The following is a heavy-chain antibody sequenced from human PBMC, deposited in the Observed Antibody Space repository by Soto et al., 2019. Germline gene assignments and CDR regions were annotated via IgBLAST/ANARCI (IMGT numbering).Heavy chain of an antibody. CDR1: GFTFSSYS. CDR3: AVGIAVARGDFDL. J-gene: IGHJ2*01. D-gene: IGHD6-19*01. V-gene: IGHV3-48*01. CDR2: ISHNSDSI. Sequence: EEQLVESGGGLVQPGGSLRLSCAASGFTFSSYSMNWVRQAPGKGLEWLSYISHNSDSIHYADSVEGRFTISRDNAKNSLYLEMHSIRVEDTAVYYCAVGIAVARGDFDLWGRGSLVTVSS.